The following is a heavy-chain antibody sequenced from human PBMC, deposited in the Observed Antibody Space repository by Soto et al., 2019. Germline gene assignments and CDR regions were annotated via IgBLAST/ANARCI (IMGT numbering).Heavy chain of an antibody. CDR1: GFTFSSYG. V-gene: IGHV3-33*01. CDR3: AREDIVVVPAAMPIDYYYYYGMDV. J-gene: IGHJ6*02. D-gene: IGHD2-2*01. CDR2: IWYDGSNK. Sequence: GGSLRLSCAASGFTFSSYGMHWVRQAPGKGLEWVAVIWYDGSNKYYADSVKGRFTISRDNSKNTLYLQMNSLRAEDTAVYYCAREDIVVVPAAMPIDYYYYYGMDVWGQGTTVTVSS.